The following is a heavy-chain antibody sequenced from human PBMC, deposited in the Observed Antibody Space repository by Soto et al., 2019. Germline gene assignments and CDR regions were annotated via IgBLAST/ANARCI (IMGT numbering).Heavy chain of an antibody. CDR2: INPRSGDT. V-gene: IGHV1-2*06. J-gene: IGHJ3*02. CDR3: ARDPRLGQQLAHDAFDI. D-gene: IGHD6-13*01. CDR1: RYGIVGYY. Sequence: SAKGSWKASRYGIVGYYRHWVQQATGQGLEWMGRINPRSGDTTYAQKFQGRLTMTRDTSISTAYMELSSLRSDDTAVYYCARDPRLGQQLAHDAFDISGQRTMVT.